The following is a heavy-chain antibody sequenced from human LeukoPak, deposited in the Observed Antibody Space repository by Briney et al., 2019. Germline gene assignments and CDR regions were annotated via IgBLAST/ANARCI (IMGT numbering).Heavy chain of an antibody. J-gene: IGHJ4*02. V-gene: IGHV3-74*01. Sequence: PGGSLRLSCTGSGFTFRSYWMHWVRQAPGKGLVWVSRLDSDGAITRYADSVEGRFTISRDNAKNTVYLQMNSLRAEDTAMYYCARVGRDYSSSSPPDYWGQGTLVTVSS. CDR2: LDSDGAIT. D-gene: IGHD6-6*01. CDR3: ARVGRDYSSSSPPDY. CDR1: GFTFRSYW.